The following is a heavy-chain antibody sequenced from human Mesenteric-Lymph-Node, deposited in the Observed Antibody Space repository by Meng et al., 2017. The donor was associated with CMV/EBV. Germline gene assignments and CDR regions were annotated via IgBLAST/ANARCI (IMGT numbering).Heavy chain of an antibody. CDR3: ARASRRGLFDY. CDR1: GFAFSSYA. CDR2: INHSGST. Sequence: GSLRLSCAASGFAFSSYAMRWVRQAPGKGLEWIGEINHSGSTNYNPSLKSRVTISVDTSKNQFSLKLSSVTAADTAVYYCARASRRGLFDYWGQGTLVTVSS. J-gene: IGHJ4*02. D-gene: IGHD5-12*01. V-gene: IGHV4-34*01.